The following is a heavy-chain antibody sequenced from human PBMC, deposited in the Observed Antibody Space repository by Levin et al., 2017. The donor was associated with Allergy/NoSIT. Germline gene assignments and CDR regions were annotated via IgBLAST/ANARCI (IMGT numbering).Heavy chain of an antibody. D-gene: IGHD6-13*01. V-gene: IGHV3-23*01. CDR3: AKGPPPPYSSSWYWVDY. CDR1: GFTFSSYA. CDR2: ISGSGGSA. J-gene: IGHJ4*02. Sequence: GGSLRLSCAASGFTFSSYAMSWVRQAPGKGLEWVSAISGSGGSAYYADSVKGRFTISRDNSKNTLYLQMNSLRAEDTAVYYCAKGPPPPYSSSWYWVDYWGQGTLVTVPS.